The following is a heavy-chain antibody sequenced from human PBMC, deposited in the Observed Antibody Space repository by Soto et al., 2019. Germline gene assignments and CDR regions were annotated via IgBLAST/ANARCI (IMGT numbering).Heavy chain of an antibody. V-gene: IGHV4-31*03. CDR1: GGSISSGGYY. Sequence: QVQLQESGPGLVKPSQTLSLTCTVSGGSISSGGYYWSWIRQHPGKGLEWIGYIYSSGSTYYNPSLKSRVTISVDTSKNQCSLKLSSVTAADTAVYYCARFIPGTGSDYWGQGTLVTVSS. D-gene: IGHD1-20*01. CDR2: IYSSGST. J-gene: IGHJ4*02. CDR3: ARFIPGTGSDY.